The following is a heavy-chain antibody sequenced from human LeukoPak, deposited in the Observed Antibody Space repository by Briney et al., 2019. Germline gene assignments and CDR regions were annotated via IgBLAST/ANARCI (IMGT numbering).Heavy chain of an antibody. D-gene: IGHD3-3*01. Sequence: ASVKVSCKASGYTFTSYYMHWVRQAPGQGLEWMGIINPSGGSTSYAQKFQGRVTMTRDMSTSTVYMELSSLRSEDTAVYYCARNYDFWSGYWGYYYYMDVWGKGTTVTVSS. CDR2: INPSGGST. J-gene: IGHJ6*03. CDR1: GYTFTSYY. CDR3: ARNYDFWSGYWGYYYYMDV. V-gene: IGHV1-46*01.